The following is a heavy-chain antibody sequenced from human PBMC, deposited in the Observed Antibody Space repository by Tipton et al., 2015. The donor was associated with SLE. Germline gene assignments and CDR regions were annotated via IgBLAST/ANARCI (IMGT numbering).Heavy chain of an antibody. J-gene: IGHJ3*02. D-gene: IGHD1-1*01. V-gene: IGHV5-51*01. CDR3: GRQMAAGYDAFDI. Sequence: VQLVQSGAEVKKPGESLKISCKGPGYSFTRYWIGWVRQMPGKGLEWMGIIYPDDSDTRYSPSSQGQVTISADKSITTAYLQWSSLKASDTAMYYCGRQMAAGYDAFDIWGQGTMVTVSS. CDR2: IYPDDSDT. CDR1: GYSFTRYW.